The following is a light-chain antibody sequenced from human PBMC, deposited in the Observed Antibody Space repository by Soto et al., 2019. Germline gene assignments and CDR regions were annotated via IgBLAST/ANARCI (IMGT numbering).Light chain of an antibody. CDR2: AAS. CDR3: QKYIDWPQIN. CDR1: EICTSS. Sequence: ILLTHSPGTLSLSAVEIATFSGSSSEICTSSLACYQKKPGQPPRLLIYAASTRATGIPDSFSGSGSATEFTLTIRRLKSEDFAVYFCQKYIDWPQINFGNGQRLELK. J-gene: IGKJ5*01. V-gene: IGKV3-15*01.